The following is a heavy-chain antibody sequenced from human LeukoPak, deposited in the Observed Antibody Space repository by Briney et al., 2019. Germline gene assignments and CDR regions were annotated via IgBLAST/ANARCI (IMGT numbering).Heavy chain of an antibody. D-gene: IGHD3-16*01. J-gene: IGHJ4*02. CDR3: ARQGILMRGFGY. V-gene: IGHV4-39*01. CDR2: IYYSGST. CDR1: AGSISSNSYY. Sequence: SETLSLTCTVSAGSISSNSYYWGWIRQPPGKGLQWIGSIYYSGSTYYNPSLKSRVTISVDTSKNQFSLKLNSVTAADTAVYYCARQGILMRGFGYWGQGTLVTVSS.